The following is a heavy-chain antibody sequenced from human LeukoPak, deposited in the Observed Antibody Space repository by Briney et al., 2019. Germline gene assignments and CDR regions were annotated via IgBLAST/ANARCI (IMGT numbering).Heavy chain of an antibody. CDR1: GFTFRSYE. J-gene: IGHJ4*02. V-gene: IGHV3-48*03. D-gene: IGHD4-17*01. CDR2: ITSGGGAI. CDR3: ARRDGESRYYFDY. Sequence: PGGSLRLSCAASGFTFRSYEMNWVRQAPGMGLGWVSHITSGGGAIYYADSVKGRFTISRDNAKRSLYLQMNSLRAEDTAVYYCARRDGESRYYFDYWGQGTLVTVSS.